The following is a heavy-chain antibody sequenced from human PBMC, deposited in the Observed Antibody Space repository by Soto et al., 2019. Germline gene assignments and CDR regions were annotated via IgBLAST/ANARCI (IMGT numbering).Heavy chain of an antibody. CDR3: AKKGMGSIAAAGTYFDY. J-gene: IGHJ4*02. CDR1: GFTFSSYA. CDR2: ISGSGGST. Sequence: EVQLLESGGGLVQPGGSLRLSCAASGFTFSSYAMSWVRQAPGKGLEWVSAISGSGGSTYYADSVKGRFTISRDNSKNTRYLQMNSLRADDTAVYYCAKKGMGSIAAAGTYFDYWGQGTLVTVSS. D-gene: IGHD6-13*01. V-gene: IGHV3-23*01.